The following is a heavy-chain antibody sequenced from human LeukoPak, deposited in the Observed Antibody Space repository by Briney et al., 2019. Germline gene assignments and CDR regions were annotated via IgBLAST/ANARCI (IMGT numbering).Heavy chain of an antibody. Sequence: HSGTLSLTCTVSGGSISSSSDFWGWIRQPPGKGLEWIGSIYYSGRTYNNPSLKSRVTISVDTSKNQCSLKLSSVTAADTAVYYCARHRWDGTFNFDYWGQGTLVPASS. CDR3: ARHRWDGTFNFDY. J-gene: IGHJ4*01. V-gene: IGHV4-39*01. CDR2: IYYSGRT. CDR1: GGSISSSSDF. D-gene: IGHD1-1*01.